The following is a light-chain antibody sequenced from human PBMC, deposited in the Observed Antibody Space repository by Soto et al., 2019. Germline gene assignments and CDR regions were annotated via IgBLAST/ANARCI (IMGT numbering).Light chain of an antibody. CDR3: QQANSFPFT. V-gene: IGKV1-12*02. CDR2: AAS. J-gene: IGKJ4*01. Sequence: DIPMTQSPSSVSASIGDRVTITCRASQDINRWLAWYQQKPGKAPRLLIYAASTLQSGVPSRFSGRGSGTDFTLTISSLQPEDFATYYCQQANSFPFTFGGGTKVEIK. CDR1: QDINRW.